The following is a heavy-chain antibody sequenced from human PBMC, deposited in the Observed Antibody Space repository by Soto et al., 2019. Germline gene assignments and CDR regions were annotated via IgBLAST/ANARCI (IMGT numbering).Heavy chain of an antibody. V-gene: IGHV1-58*01. CDR2: IVVGSGNT. D-gene: IGHD6-19*01. CDR3: ARDHSSGGYELGGMDV. Sequence: SVKVSCKASGFTFTSSAVQWVRQARGQRLEWIGWIVVGSGNTNYAQKFQERVTITRDMSTSTAYMELSSLRSEDTAVYYCARDHSSGGYELGGMDVWGQGTTVTVSS. CDR1: GFTFTSSA. J-gene: IGHJ6*02.